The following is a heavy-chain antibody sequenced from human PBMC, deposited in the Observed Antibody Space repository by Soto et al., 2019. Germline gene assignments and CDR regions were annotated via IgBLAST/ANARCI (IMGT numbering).Heavy chain of an antibody. J-gene: IGHJ6*02. CDR3: ARDQRSNLGSGNGMDV. D-gene: IGHD1-26*01. V-gene: IGHV1-18*01. CDR2: ISAYNGNT. CDR1: GYTFTSYG. Sequence: QVQLVQSGAEVKKPGASVKVSCKASGYTFTSYGISWVRQAPGQGLEWMGWISAYNGNTNYAQKLQGRVTMTTDTSTSKVYMELRSVRSDDTAVYYCARDQRSNLGSGNGMDVWGQGTTVTVSS.